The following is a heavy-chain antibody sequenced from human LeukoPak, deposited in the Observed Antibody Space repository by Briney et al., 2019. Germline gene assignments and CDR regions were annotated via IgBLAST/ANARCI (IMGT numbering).Heavy chain of an antibody. V-gene: IGHV3-23*01. CDR1: GFTFSSYA. CDR3: ARGMGTIPLIFDS. J-gene: IGHJ4*02. D-gene: IGHD5-24*01. Sequence: GGSLRLSCAASGFTFSSYAMSWVRQAPGKGLEWVSSISGSGDSTYYADSVKGRFTISRDNSKNTLYLQMNSLRAEDTAVYYCARGMGTIPLIFDSWGQGTLVTVSS. CDR2: ISGSGDST.